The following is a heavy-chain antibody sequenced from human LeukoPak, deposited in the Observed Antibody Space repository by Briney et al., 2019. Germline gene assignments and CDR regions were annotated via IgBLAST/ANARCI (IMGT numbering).Heavy chain of an antibody. Sequence: ASVKVSCEASGYTFTNYGISWVRQAPGQGLEWMGWIHIYRGNTNYAQKFQGRLTMTTDTSTSTVYMEVRGLRSDDTAMYYCARDVGITVADSFDPWGQGTLVTVSS. CDR1: GYTFTNYG. V-gene: IGHV1-18*01. J-gene: IGHJ5*02. CDR3: ARDVGITVADSFDP. D-gene: IGHD6-13*01. CDR2: IHIYRGNT.